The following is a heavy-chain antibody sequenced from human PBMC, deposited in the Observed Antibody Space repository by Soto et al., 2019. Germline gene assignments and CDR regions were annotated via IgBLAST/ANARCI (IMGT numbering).Heavy chain of an antibody. Sequence: GGSLRLSCAASGFTFSSYAMHWARQAPGKGLEWVAVISYDGSNKYYADSVKGRFTISRDNSKNTLYLQMNSLRAEDTAVYYCARVGQQLTYYYGMDVWGQGTTVTVSS. CDR1: GFTFSSYA. J-gene: IGHJ6*02. CDR3: ARVGQQLTYYYGMDV. V-gene: IGHV3-30-3*01. D-gene: IGHD6-13*01. CDR2: ISYDGSNK.